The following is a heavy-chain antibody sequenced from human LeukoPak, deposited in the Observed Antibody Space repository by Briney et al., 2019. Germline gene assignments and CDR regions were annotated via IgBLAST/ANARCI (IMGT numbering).Heavy chain of an antibody. J-gene: IGHJ6*03. CDR2: IYTSGST. D-gene: IGHD3-10*01. CDR1: GGSISSYY. Sequence: PSETLSLTCTVSGGSISSYYWSWIRQPPGKGLEWIGYIYTSGSTNYNPSLKSRVTISVDTSKNQFSLKLSSVTAADTAVYYCARHCFCSYYGSGPYMDVWGKGTTVTVSS. V-gene: IGHV4-4*09. CDR3: ARHCFCSYYGSGPYMDV.